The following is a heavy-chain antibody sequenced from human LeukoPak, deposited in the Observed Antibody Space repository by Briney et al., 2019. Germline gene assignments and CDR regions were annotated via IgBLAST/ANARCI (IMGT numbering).Heavy chain of an antibody. V-gene: IGHV4-4*09. CDR1: GGSISSYY. Sequence: SETLSLTCTVSGGSISSYYWSWIRQPPGKGLEWIGYIYTSGSTKYNPSLKSRVTISVDTSKNQFSLKLSSVTAADTAVYYCARRAPGITGTYIFDYWGQGTLVTVSS. J-gene: IGHJ4*02. CDR2: IYTSGST. CDR3: ARRAPGITGTYIFDY. D-gene: IGHD1-7*01.